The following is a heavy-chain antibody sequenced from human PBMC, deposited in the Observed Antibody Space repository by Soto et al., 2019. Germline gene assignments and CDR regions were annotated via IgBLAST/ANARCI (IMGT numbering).Heavy chain of an antibody. Sequence: GPSVKVSCKASGGTFSSYAISWVRQAPGQGLEWMGGIIPIFGTANYAQKFQGRVTITADESTSTAYMELSSLRSEDTAVYYCAREFKVYSYGPCGAFDIWGQGTMVTVSS. CDR3: AREFKVYSYGPCGAFDI. J-gene: IGHJ3*02. V-gene: IGHV1-69*13. CDR2: IIPIFGTA. CDR1: GGTFSSYA. D-gene: IGHD5-18*01.